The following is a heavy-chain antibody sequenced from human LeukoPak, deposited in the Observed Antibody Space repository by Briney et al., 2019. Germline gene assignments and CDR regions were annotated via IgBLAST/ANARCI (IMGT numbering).Heavy chain of an antibody. CDR1: GFTFDNYA. V-gene: IGHV3-9*01. J-gene: IGHJ4*02. D-gene: IGHD3-9*01. CDR2: INWNSDKI. CDR3: AKALALRYFDWAPLDY. Sequence: HPGRSLRLSCAASGFTFDNYAMHWVRHGPGKGLEWVSGINWNSDKIDYADSVKGRFTISRDNAKNSLYLQMNSLRADDTALYYCAKALALRYFDWAPLDYWGQGTLVTVSS.